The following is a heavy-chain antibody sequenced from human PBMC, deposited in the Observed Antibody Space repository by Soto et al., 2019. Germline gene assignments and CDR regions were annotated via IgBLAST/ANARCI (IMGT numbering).Heavy chain of an antibody. D-gene: IGHD5-12*01. CDR1: GGTFSSYA. V-gene: IGHV1-69*01. Sequence: QVQLVQSGAEVKKPGSSVKVSCKASGGTFSSYAISWVRQAPGQGLEWMGGIIPIFGTANYAQKFQGRVTITAADSTSTAYMELSSVRSEDPAVYYCAREGPAYRGYDWGYCDYWGQGTLVTVSS. J-gene: IGHJ4*02. CDR2: IIPIFGTA. CDR3: AREGPAYRGYDWGYCDY.